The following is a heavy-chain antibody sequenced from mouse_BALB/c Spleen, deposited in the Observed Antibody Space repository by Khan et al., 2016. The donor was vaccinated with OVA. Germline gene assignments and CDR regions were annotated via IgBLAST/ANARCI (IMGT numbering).Heavy chain of an antibody. Sequence: EVELVESGGDLVKPGGSLKLSCAASGFTFSNYGMSWVRQTPDKRLEWVATISSGGHFTYYPDSVKGRFTISRDNAKITLYLQMNSLKSEDTAMYYCARSITTAKGDYCTMDYWGQGTTLTVSS. V-gene: IGHV5-6*01. CDR3: ARSITTAKGDYCTMDY. CDR2: ISSGGHFT. J-gene: IGHJ2*01. CDR1: GFTFSNYG. D-gene: IGHD1-2*01.